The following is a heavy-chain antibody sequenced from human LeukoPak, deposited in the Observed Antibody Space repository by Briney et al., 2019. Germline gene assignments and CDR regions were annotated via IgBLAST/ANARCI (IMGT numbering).Heavy chain of an antibody. D-gene: IGHD5-12*01. CDR1: GGSISSGGYY. Sequence: SQTLSLTCTVSGGSISSGGYYWSWIRQHPGKGLEWIGYIYYSGSTYYNPSLKSRVTISVDTSKNQFSLKLSSVTAADTAVCYCARAPPPYSPYYYYYGMDVWGKGTTVTVSS. J-gene: IGHJ6*04. V-gene: IGHV4-31*03. CDR3: ARAPPPYSPYYYYYGMDV. CDR2: IYYSGST.